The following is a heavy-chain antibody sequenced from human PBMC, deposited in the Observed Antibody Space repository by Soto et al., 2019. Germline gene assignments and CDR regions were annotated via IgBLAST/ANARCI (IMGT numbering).Heavy chain of an antibody. J-gene: IGHJ5*02. D-gene: IGHD2-2*01. CDR2: IYHSGST. CDR3: ARDRGVPAAYNWFDP. Sequence: SETLSLTCAVSGDSIGSGGYSWNWIRQPPGKGLEWIGYIYHSGSTDYNPSLKSRVTILVDRSKNQFSLKLRSVTAADTAVYYCARDRGVPAAYNWFDPWGQGTLVTVS. V-gene: IGHV4-30-2*01. CDR1: GDSIGSGGYS.